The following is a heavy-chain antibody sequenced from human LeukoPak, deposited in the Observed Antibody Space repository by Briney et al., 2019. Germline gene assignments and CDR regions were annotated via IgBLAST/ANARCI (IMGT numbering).Heavy chain of an antibody. Sequence: PGGSLRLSCAASGFTFSSYSMNWVRQAPGKGLEWVSYISSSSSTIYYADSVKGRFTISRDNSKNTLYLQMNSLRAEDTALYYCAKVTFEGVDPWGQGTLVTVSS. CDR1: GFTFSSYS. J-gene: IGHJ5*02. CDR2: ISSSSSTI. CDR3: AKVTFEGVDP. V-gene: IGHV3-48*01. D-gene: IGHD2/OR15-2a*01.